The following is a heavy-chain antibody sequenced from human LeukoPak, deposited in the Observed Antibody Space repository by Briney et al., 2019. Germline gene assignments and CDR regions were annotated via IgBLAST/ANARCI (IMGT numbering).Heavy chain of an antibody. CDR2: ISGSGGST. CDR3: ARSGSSTNY. J-gene: IGHJ4*02. V-gene: IGHV3-23*01. D-gene: IGHD2-2*01. CDR1: GITFSSYD. Sequence: GGSLRLSCAASGITFSSYDMSWVRQAPGKGLEWVSAISGSGGSTYYADSVKGRFTISRDNSKNTLYPQMNSLRAEDTAVYYCARSGSSTNYWGQGTLVTVSS.